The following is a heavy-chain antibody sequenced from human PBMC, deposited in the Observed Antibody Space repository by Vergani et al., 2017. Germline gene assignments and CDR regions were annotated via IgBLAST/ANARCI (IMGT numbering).Heavy chain of an antibody. D-gene: IGHD3-10*01. CDR2: ISYSGRT. CDR1: SGSISGDDYS. J-gene: IGHJ3*02. V-gene: IGHV4-30-4*08. Sequence: QVQLQKSGPGLVKPSQTLSLTCAVFSGSISGDDYSCNWIRQPPGKGLEWIGYISYSGRTSYNPSLKSRITMSVDTSKNQFSLKLSSVTAADTAGYYCARHQAAELGVYWEDVFDMWGQGTTVTVSS. CDR3: ARHQAAELGVYWEDVFDM.